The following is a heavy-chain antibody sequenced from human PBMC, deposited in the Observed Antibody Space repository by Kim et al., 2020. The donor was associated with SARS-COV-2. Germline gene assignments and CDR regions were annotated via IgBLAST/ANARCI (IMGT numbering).Heavy chain of an antibody. J-gene: IGHJ2*01. CDR3: ARERYCGGGICYF. D-gene: IGHD2-15*01. CDR1: GFTFSSYS. Sequence: GGSLRLSCAASGFTFSSYSMNWVRQATGKGLEWVSSISSSSSYIYQAYSMERLTTSSGNNAKNSHYQQMNILTGDTTADYYCARERYCGGGICYF. V-gene: IGHV3-21*01. CDR2: ISSSSSYI.